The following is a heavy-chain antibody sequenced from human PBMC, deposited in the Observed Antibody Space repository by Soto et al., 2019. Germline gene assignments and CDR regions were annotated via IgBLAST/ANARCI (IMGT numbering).Heavy chain of an antibody. CDR3: ARDRRSRYCSGCSCLRGRGPPDAFDI. CDR1: GGSFSGYY. V-gene: IGHV4-34*01. CDR2: INHSGST. D-gene: IGHD2-15*01. J-gene: IGHJ3*02. Sequence: SETLSLTCAVYGGSFSGYYWSWVRQPPGKGLEWIGEINHSGSTNYNPSLKSRVTISVDTSKNQFSLKLSSVTAADTAVYYCARDRRSRYCSGCSCLRGRGPPDAFDIWGQGTMVTVSS.